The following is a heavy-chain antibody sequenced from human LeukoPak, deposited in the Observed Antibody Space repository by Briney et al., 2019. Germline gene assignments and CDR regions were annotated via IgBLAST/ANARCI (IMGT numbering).Heavy chain of an antibody. CDR2: ISWNSGSI. J-gene: IGHJ4*02. CDR3: AKDRGEYDILTGYPDY. CDR1: GFTFDDYA. V-gene: IGHV3-9*01. D-gene: IGHD3-9*01. Sequence: SGRSLRLSCAASGFTFDDYAMHWVRHAPGKGLEWVSGISWNSGSIAYADSVKGRFTISRDNAKNSLYLQMNSLRAEDTALYYCAKDRGEYDILTGYPDYWGQGTLVTVSS.